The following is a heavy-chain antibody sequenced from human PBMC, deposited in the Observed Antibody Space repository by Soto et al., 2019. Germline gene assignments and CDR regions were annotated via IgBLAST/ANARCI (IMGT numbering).Heavy chain of an antibody. Sequence: GGSLRLSCAASGFSFSAYEMNWVRQVPGKGLEWISYISYSAATIYYADSVKGRFTISRDNAKNSLYLQMNSLRAEDTAVYYCARCPTTVELDVWGQGTTVTSP. D-gene: IGHD4-17*01. CDR3: ARCPTTVELDV. V-gene: IGHV3-48*03. CDR1: GFSFSAYE. J-gene: IGHJ6*02. CDR2: ISYSAATI.